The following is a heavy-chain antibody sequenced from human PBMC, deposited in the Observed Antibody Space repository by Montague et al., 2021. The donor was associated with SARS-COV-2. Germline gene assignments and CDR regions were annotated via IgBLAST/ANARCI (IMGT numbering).Heavy chain of an antibody. CDR2: INHSGST. J-gene: IGHJ2*01. D-gene: IGHD3-22*01. CDR1: GGSFSGYY. V-gene: IGHV4-34*01. CDR3: ARGAPTIIMIVVVFTGAGWYFDL. Sequence: SETLSLTCAVYGGSFSGYYWSWIRQPPGKGLEWIGEINHSGSTNYNPSLKSRVTISVDTSKNQFSLKLSSVTAADTAVYYCARGAPTIIMIVVVFTGAGWYFDLWGRGTLVTVSS.